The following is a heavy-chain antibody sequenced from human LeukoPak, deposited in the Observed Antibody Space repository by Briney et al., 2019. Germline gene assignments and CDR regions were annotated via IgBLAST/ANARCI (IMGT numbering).Heavy chain of an antibody. J-gene: IGHJ4*02. V-gene: IGHV1-46*01. Sequence: ASVKVSCKASGYTFTSYYMHWVRQAPGQGLEWMGIINPSGGSTSYAQKFQGRVTMTRDTSTSTVYMELSSLRSVDTAVYYCARDDSSGYERDYWGQGTLVTVSS. D-gene: IGHD3-22*01. CDR3: ARDDSSGYERDY. CDR1: GYTFTSYY. CDR2: INPSGGST.